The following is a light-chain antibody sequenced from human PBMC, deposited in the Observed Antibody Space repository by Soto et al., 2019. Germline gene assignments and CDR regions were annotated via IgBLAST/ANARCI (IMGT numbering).Light chain of an antibody. CDR3: QQYNNWPPT. CDR2: GAS. V-gene: IGKV3-15*01. Sequence: EIVMTQSPATLSVSPGESATLSCRASQSVTSNLACYQQKPGQAPRLLIYGASTRATGIPARFSGSGSGTEFTLTISSLQSEDFAVYYCQQYNNWPPTFGQGTRLEIK. CDR1: QSVTSN. J-gene: IGKJ5*01.